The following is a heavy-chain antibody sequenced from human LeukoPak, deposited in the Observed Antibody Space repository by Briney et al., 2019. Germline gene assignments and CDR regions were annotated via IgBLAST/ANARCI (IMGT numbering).Heavy chain of an antibody. Sequence: GRFLRLSCAASGFTFSSYAMHWVRQAPGKGLEWVAVISYDGSNKYYADSVKGRFTISRDNSKNTLYLQMNSLRAEDTAVYYCARGYGSGSYLDYWGQGTLVTVSS. CDR2: ISYDGSNK. V-gene: IGHV3-30*04. J-gene: IGHJ4*02. D-gene: IGHD3-10*01. CDR3: ARGYGSGSYLDY. CDR1: GFTFSSYA.